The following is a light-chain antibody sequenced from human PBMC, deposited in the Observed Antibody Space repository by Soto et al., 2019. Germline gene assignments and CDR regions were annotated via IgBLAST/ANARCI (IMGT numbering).Light chain of an antibody. CDR1: SSDVGAYNY. Sequence: QSALTQPASVSGSPGQSITISCTGTSSDVGAYNYVSWYQQHPGKAPKLMIYEVSNRPSGVSNRFSGSKSGNTASLTISGPQAEDEGDYYCSSYTSGSTWVFGGGTKLTVL. CDR2: EVS. CDR3: SSYTSGSTWV. J-gene: IGLJ3*02. V-gene: IGLV2-14*01.